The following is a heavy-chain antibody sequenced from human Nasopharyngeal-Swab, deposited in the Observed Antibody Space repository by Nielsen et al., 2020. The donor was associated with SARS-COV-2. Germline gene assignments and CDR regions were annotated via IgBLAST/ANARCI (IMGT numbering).Heavy chain of an antibody. Sequence: ASVKVSCKASGYTLSNYAMYWVRQAPGQRPEFMGWINAGKGNTIYSQRFQGRVRISRDTSANTVYMELNRLRSEDTAVYYCARVLAVAASRIDYWGQGTLVTVSS. CDR3: ARVLAVAASRIDY. CDR1: GYTLSNYA. D-gene: IGHD6-19*01. CDR2: INAGKGNT. V-gene: IGHV1-3*01. J-gene: IGHJ4*02.